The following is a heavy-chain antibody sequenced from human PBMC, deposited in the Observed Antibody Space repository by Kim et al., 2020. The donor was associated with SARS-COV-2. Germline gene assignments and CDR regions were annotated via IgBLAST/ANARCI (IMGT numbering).Heavy chain of an antibody. Sequence: ADSVKGRFTLSKDNSKNILYLHMSSLTTDDTATYYCARDRRITAAGRAYDFWGLGTLVTVSS. D-gene: IGHD6-13*01. V-gene: IGHV3-23*03. CDR3: ARDRRITAAGRAYDF. J-gene: IGHJ4*02.